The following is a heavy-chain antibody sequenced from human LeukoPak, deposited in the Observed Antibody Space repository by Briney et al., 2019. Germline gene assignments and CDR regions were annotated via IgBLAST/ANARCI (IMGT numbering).Heavy chain of an antibody. D-gene: IGHD2-21*01. V-gene: IGHV4-34*01. J-gene: IGHJ6*02. Sequence: SETLSLTCGVSGASFSGYYWTWIRQPPGKGLVWIGEINHSGSTSYNPSLKSRVTISVDTSKNQFSLNLNSVTAADTAVYYCARAPLLHPRFTIVVAHYGMDVWGQGTTVTVSS. CDR2: INHSGST. CDR1: GASFSGYY. CDR3: ARAPLLHPRFTIVVAHYGMDV.